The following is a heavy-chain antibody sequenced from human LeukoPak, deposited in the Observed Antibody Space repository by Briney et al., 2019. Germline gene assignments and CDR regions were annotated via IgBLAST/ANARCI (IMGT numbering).Heavy chain of an antibody. V-gene: IGHV1-69*05. CDR1: GGTFSSYA. CDR2: IIPIFGTA. CDR3: AMRRDGYNYLPDY. J-gene: IGHJ4*02. Sequence: SVKVSCKASGGTFSSYAISWVRQAPGQGLEWMGGIIPIFGTANYAQKFQGRVTITTDESTSTAYMELSSLRSEDTAVYYCAMRRDGYNYLPDYWGQGTLVAVSS. D-gene: IGHD5-24*01.